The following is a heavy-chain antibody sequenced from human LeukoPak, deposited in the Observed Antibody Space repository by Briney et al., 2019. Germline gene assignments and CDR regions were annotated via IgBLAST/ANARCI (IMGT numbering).Heavy chain of an antibody. CDR3: ARGLSRYYYESSGYSKPYYFDY. CDR2: MNPNSGNT. D-gene: IGHD3-22*01. CDR1: GYTFTSYD. V-gene: IGHV1-8*01. Sequence: ASVKVSCKASGYTFTSYDINWVRQATGQGLEWMGWMNPNSGNTGYAQKFQGRVTMTRNTSISTAYMELSSLRSEDTAVYYCARGLSRYYYESSGYSKPYYFDYWGQGTLVTVSS. J-gene: IGHJ4*02.